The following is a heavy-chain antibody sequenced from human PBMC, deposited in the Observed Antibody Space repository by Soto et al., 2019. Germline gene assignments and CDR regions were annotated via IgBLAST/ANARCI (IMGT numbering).Heavy chain of an antibody. CDR1: GFTFSSYG. CDR2: ISYDGSNK. D-gene: IGHD1-26*01. J-gene: IGHJ6*02. V-gene: IGHV3-30*18. Sequence: AGGSLRLSCAASGFTFSSYGMHWVRQAPGKGLEWVAVISYDGSNKYYADSVKGRFTISRDNSKNTLYLQMNSLRAEDTAVYYCAKDQYSGSYWGVYYYYGLDVWGQGTTVTVSS. CDR3: AKDQYSGSYWGVYYYYGLDV.